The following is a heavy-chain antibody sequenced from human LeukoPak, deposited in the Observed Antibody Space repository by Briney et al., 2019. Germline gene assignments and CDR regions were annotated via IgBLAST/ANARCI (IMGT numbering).Heavy chain of an antibody. CDR2: ITSSSYI. V-gene: IGHV3-21*01. D-gene: IGHD6-19*01. Sequence: GGSLRLSCAASGFTFSSYSMNWVRQAPGKGLEWVSSITSSSYIYYADSVKGRFTISRDNAKNSLYLQMNSLRAEDTAVYYCARSYSSGFDYWGQGTLVTVSS. CDR3: ARSYSSGFDY. J-gene: IGHJ4*02. CDR1: GFTFSSYS.